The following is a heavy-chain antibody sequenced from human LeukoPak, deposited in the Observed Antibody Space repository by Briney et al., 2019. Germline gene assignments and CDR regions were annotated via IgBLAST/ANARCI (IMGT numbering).Heavy chain of an antibody. D-gene: IGHD3-3*01. J-gene: IGHJ5*02. Sequence: GGSLRLSCAASGFTFSSYWMHWVRQAPGKGLVWVSRINSDGCSTSYADSVKGRFTISRDNAKNTLYLQMNSLRAEDTAVYYCARDFAPLRFLEWLTPSNWFDPWGQGTLVTVSS. CDR1: GFTFSSYW. CDR2: INSDGCST. CDR3: ARDFAPLRFLEWLTPSNWFDP. V-gene: IGHV3-74*01.